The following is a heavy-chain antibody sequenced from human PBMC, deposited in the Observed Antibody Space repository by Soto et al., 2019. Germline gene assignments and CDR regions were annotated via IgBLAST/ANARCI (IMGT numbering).Heavy chain of an antibody. V-gene: IGHV4-34*01. D-gene: IGHD6-13*01. CDR2: INHSGST. Sequence: SETLSLTCAVYGGSFSGYYWSWIRQPPGKGLEWIGEINHSGSTNYNPSLKSRVTISVDTSKNQFSLKLSSVTAADTAVYYCARGGFDKYSSSWYFDYWGQGTLVTVSS. CDR3: ARGGFDKYSSSWYFDY. J-gene: IGHJ4*02. CDR1: GGSFSGYY.